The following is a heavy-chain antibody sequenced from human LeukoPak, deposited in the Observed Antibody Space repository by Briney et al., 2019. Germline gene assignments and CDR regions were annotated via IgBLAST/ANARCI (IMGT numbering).Heavy chain of an antibody. CDR2: VYPGDSDT. J-gene: IGHJ6*03. CDR1: GYIFTNDW. Sequence: GESLKISCKGSGYIFTNDWIGWVRQMPGKGLGWMGIVYPGDSDTRYSPSFEGQVTISADKSINTGYLQWSSLKASDTAIYYCVRPPAVGYDRPGLYFYYMDVWGKGTPVTVSS. V-gene: IGHV5-51*01. CDR3: VRPPAVGYDRPGLYFYYMDV. D-gene: IGHD2-2*01.